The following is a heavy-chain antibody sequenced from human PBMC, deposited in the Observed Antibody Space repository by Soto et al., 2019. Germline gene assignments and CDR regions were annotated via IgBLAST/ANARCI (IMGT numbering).Heavy chain of an antibody. CDR1: GFTFSSYG. CDR2: IWYDGSNK. J-gene: IGHJ4*02. Sequence: GGSLRLSCAASGFTFSSYGMHWVRQAPGKGLEWVAVIWYDGSNKYYADSVKGRFTISRDNAKNSLYLQMNSLRADDTALYYCAKDRHPDGIWSFDYWGRGILVTVSS. CDR3: AKDRHPDGIWSFDY. D-gene: IGHD1-20*01. V-gene: IGHV3-33*06.